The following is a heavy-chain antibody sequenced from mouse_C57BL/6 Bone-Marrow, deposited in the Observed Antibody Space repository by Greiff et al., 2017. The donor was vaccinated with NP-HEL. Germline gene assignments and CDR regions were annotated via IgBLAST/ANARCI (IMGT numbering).Heavy chain of an antibody. V-gene: IGHV5-9*01. CDR3: ARHTYDYDGFDD. CDR2: ISGGGGNT. Sequence: EVQVVESGGGLVKPGGSLKLSCAASGFTFSSYTMSWVRQTPEKRLEWVATISGGGGNTYYPDSVKGRFTISRAHAKNTLYLQMSSLRSEDTALYYCARHTYDYDGFDDWGQGTTLTVSS. D-gene: IGHD2-4*01. CDR1: GFTFSSYT. J-gene: IGHJ2*01.